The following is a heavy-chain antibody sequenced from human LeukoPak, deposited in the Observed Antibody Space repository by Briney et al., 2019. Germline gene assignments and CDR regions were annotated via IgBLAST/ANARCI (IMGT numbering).Heavy chain of an antibody. CDR2: INGDAGTT. J-gene: IGHJ4*02. CDR1: GFTFDDYA. V-gene: IGHV3-43*02. CDR3: AKDIGSGWDFDY. Sequence: GGSLRLSCAASGFTFDDYAMHRVRQPPAKGLEWVSLINGDAGTTYYADSVKGRFTISRDNSKNSLYLQMSSLTTEDTALYYCAKDIGSGWDFDYWGQGTLVTVSS. D-gene: IGHD6-19*01.